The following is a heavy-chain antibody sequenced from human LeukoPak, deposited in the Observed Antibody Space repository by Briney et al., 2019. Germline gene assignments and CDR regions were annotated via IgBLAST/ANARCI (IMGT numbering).Heavy chain of an antibody. Sequence: GGSLRLSCAASGFTFDDYAMHWVRQAPGKGLEWVSGISWNSGSIGYADSVKGRFTISRDNSKNSLNLQMNSLRTEDTALYYCAKSYSSSWYHYFDYWGQGTLVTVSS. CDR1: GFTFDDYA. V-gene: IGHV3-9*01. J-gene: IGHJ4*02. CDR2: ISWNSGSI. D-gene: IGHD6-13*01. CDR3: AKSYSSSWYHYFDY.